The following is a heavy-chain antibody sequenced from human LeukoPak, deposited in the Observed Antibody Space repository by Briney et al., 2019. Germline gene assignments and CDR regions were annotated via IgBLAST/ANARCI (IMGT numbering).Heavy chain of an antibody. J-gene: IGHJ6*03. CDR1: GFTFDDYG. CDR2: INWNGGST. CDR3: ARTNYYYYYMDV. Sequence: GGSLRLSCAASGFTFDDYGMSWVRQAPGKGLEWVSGINWNGGSTGYADSVKGRFTISRDNAKNSLYLQMNSLRAEDTAVYYCARTNYYYYYMDVWGKGTTVTISS. V-gene: IGHV3-20*04.